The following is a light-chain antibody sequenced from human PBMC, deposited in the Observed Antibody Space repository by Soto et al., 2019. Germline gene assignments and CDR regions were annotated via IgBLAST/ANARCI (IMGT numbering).Light chain of an antibody. CDR2: DAS. J-gene: IGKJ2*01. CDR3: QQRYNWPNT. CDR1: QSVGTY. Sequence: EIVLTQSPATLSLSPGERATLSCRTSQSVGTYLAWYQHNPGQAPRLLIYDASNRATGIPARFSGSGSGTDCTLTICSPEPEDFAVYYCQQRYNWPNTFGQGTKLEIK. V-gene: IGKV3-11*01.